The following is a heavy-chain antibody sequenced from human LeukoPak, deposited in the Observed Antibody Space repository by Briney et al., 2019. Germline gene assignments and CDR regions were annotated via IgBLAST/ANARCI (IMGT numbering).Heavy chain of an antibody. V-gene: IGHV3-7*01. CDR3: AKEGGAQLAVYYYYYYYMDV. D-gene: IGHD6-13*01. CDR2: IKQDGSEK. J-gene: IGHJ6*03. CDR1: GFTFSSYW. Sequence: PGGSLRLSCAASGFTFSSYWMSWVRQAPGKGLEWVANIKQDGSEKYYVDSVKGRFTISRDNAKNSLYLQMNSLRAEDTAVYYCAKEGGAQLAVYYYYYYYMDVWGKGTTVTVSS.